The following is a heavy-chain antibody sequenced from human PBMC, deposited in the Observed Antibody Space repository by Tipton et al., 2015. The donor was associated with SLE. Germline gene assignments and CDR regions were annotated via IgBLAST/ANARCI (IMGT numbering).Heavy chain of an antibody. CDR1: GGSISSYY. V-gene: IGHV4-4*09. D-gene: IGHD4-11*01. Sequence: TLSLTCTVSGGSISSYYWSWIRQPPGKGLEWIGYIYTSGSTNYNPSLKSRVTISVDTSKDQFSLKLSSVTAADTAVYYCARESDYSNDYYYGMDVWGQGTTVTVSS. J-gene: IGHJ6*02. CDR3: ARESDYSNDYYYGMDV. CDR2: IYTSGST.